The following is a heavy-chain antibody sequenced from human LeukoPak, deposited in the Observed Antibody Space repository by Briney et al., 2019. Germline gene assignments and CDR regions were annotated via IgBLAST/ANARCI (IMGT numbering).Heavy chain of an antibody. CDR3: ARDRCSTSCWDY. Sequence: VKVSCKASGYTFTSYGISWVRQAPGQGLEWMGWISAYNGNTNYVQKLQDRVTMTTDTSTSTAYMELRSLRSDDTAVYYCARDRCSTSCWDYWGQGTLVTVSS. V-gene: IGHV1-18*01. J-gene: IGHJ4*02. CDR1: GYTFTSYG. D-gene: IGHD2-2*01. CDR2: ISAYNGNT.